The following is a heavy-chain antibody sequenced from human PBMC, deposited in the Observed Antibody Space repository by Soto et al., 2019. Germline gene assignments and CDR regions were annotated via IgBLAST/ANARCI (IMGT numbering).Heavy chain of an antibody. CDR1: GFTFSSYG. V-gene: IGHV3-33*01. CDR3: ARARRGGDTSPLVY. Sequence: QVQLVESGGGVVQPGRSLRLSCAASGFTFSSYGMHWVRQAPGKGLEWVAVIWYDGSNKYYADSVKGRFTISRDNSKNTLYLQMNSLRAEDTAVYYCARARRGGDTSPLVYWGQGTLVTVSS. J-gene: IGHJ4*02. CDR2: IWYDGSNK. D-gene: IGHD3-10*01.